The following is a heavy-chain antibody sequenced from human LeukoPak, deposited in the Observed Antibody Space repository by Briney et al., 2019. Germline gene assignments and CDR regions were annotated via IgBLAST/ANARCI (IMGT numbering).Heavy chain of an antibody. CDR2: ISGSGGHT. CDR1: GFTFSSYA. Sequence: QPGGSLRLSCAASGFTFSSYAMSWVRQAPGKGLEWVSTISGSGGHTYYADSVKGRFTISRDDSKNTLYLQMNSLRAEDTAVYYCAKDSYIAVTGRDYWGQGTLVTVSS. V-gene: IGHV3-23*01. CDR3: AKDSYIAVTGRDY. J-gene: IGHJ4*02. D-gene: IGHD6-19*01.